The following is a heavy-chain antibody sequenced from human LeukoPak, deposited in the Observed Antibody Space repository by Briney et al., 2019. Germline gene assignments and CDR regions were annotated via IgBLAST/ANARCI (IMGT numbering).Heavy chain of an antibody. J-gene: IGHJ4*02. Sequence: PGRSLRLSCAASGFTFDDYAMHWVRQAPGKGLEWVTRISWNSGDIAYADSVKGRFTISRDNAKNSLYLQMNSLRAEDTAVYYCAKASCEWEVLYFDYWGQGTLVTVSS. V-gene: IGHV3-9*01. CDR1: GFTFDDYA. CDR3: AKASCEWEVLYFDY. CDR2: ISWNSGDI. D-gene: IGHD1-26*01.